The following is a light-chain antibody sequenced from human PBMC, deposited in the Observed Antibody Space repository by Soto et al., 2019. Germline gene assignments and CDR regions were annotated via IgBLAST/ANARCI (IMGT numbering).Light chain of an antibody. V-gene: IGLV2-14*01. J-gene: IGLJ1*01. CDR3: SSYTGSSSPYV. CDR1: SSDVGGYNY. CDR2: DVS. Sequence: QPVLTQPASVSGSPGQSITISCTGTSSDVGGYNYVSWYQQHLGKAPKLMIYDVSNRPSGASNRFSGSKSGNTASLTIFGLQAEDEADYYCSSYTGSSSPYVFGSGTKLTVL.